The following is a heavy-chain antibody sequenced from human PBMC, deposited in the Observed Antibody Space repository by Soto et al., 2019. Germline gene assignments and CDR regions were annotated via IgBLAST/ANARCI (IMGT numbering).Heavy chain of an antibody. CDR1: GRTFSSYA. CDR2: ISGSGVST. V-gene: IGHV3-23*01. D-gene: IGHD6-13*01. Sequence: GGALRLSCAAYGRTFSSYAMSWDRQAPGKDLEWVSAISGSGVSTYYADSVKGRFTISRDNSKNTLYLQMNSLRAEDTAVYYCTKLTKQQLVRGDWFDPWGLGTLVTVSS. J-gene: IGHJ5*02. CDR3: TKLTKQQLVRGDWFDP.